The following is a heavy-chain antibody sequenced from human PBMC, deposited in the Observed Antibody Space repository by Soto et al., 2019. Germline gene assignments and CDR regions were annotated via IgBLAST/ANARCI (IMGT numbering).Heavy chain of an antibody. D-gene: IGHD3-10*01. Sequence: GGSLRLSCAASGFTFSSYAMSWVRQAPGKGLEWVSAISGSGGSTYYADSVKGRFTISRDNSKKTLYLQMNSLRAEDTAVYYCAKCRGNWFGELSKIRVLKNYYYMDVWGKGTTVTVSS. CDR2: ISGSGGST. CDR3: AKCRGNWFGELSKIRVLKNYYYMDV. J-gene: IGHJ6*03. V-gene: IGHV3-23*01. CDR1: GFTFSSYA.